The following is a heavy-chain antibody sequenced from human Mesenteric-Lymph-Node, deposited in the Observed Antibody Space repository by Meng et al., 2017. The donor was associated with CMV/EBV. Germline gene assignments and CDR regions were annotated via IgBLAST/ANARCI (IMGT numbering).Heavy chain of an antibody. Sequence: GESLKISCAASGFTFSDYYMSWIRQAPGKGLEWVSHISSSGSTIYYADSVKGRFTISRDNAKNSLYLQMNSLRAEDTAVYYCARDRTQIASLTWGYWGQGTLVTVSS. D-gene: IGHD3-16*01. CDR1: GFTFSDYY. CDR3: ARDRTQIASLTWGY. J-gene: IGHJ4*02. V-gene: IGHV3-11*01. CDR2: ISSSGSTI.